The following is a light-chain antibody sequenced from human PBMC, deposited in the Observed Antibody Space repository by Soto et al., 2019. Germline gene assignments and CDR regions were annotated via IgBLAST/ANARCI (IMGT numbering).Light chain of an antibody. CDR2: GAS. CDR1: QSVSTNF. V-gene: IGKV3-20*01. J-gene: IGKJ1*01. CDR3: QQYGRTSWT. Sequence: EIVLTQSPGTLSLSPGEGATLSCRASQSVSTNFFAWYQQKPGQAPRLLIYGASTRATGIPDRSSGSGSGTDFTLTISRLEPEDFAVYYCQQYGRTSWTFGQGTKV.